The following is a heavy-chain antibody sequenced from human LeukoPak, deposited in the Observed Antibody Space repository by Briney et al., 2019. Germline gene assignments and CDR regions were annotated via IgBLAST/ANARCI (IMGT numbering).Heavy chain of an antibody. CDR2: IKQDGSEK. D-gene: IGHD3-22*01. CDR3: QSDYYDSSGYYFDY. J-gene: IGHJ4*02. Sequence: GGSLRLSCAASGFTFSSYWMSWVRQAPGKGLEWVANIKQDGSEKYYVDSVKGRFTISRDNAKNSLYLQMNSLRAEDTAVYYCQSDYYDSSGYYFDYWGQGTLVTVSS. CDR1: GFTFSSYW. V-gene: IGHV3-7*01.